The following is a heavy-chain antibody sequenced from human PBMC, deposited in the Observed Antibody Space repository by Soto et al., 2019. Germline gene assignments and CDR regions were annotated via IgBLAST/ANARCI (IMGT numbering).Heavy chain of an antibody. V-gene: IGHV1-69*01. Sequence: QVQLVQSGAEVKKPGSSVKVSCKASGGTFSSYAISWVRQAPGQGLEWMGGIIPIVGTANYAQKFQGRVTITADESTSTAYMELSSLRSEDTAVYYCAGSKDFWSGYYWWLDPWGQGTLVTVSS. CDR2: IIPIVGTA. CDR1: GGTFSSYA. D-gene: IGHD3-3*01. CDR3: AGSKDFWSGYYWWLDP. J-gene: IGHJ5*02.